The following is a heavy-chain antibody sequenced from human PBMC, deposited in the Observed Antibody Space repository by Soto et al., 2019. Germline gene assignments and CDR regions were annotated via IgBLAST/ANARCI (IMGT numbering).Heavy chain of an antibody. V-gene: IGHV1-8*01. CDR1: GYTFTSYD. CDR2: MNPNSGNT. J-gene: IGHJ6*02. Sequence: ASVKVSCKASGYTFTSYDINWVRQATGQGLEWMGWMNPNSGNTGYAQKFQGRVTMTRNTSISTAYMELSSLRSEDTAVYCCARGRRDYGHYYYYGIDVWGQGTTVTVSS. CDR3: ARGRRDYGHYYYYGIDV. D-gene: IGHD4-17*01.